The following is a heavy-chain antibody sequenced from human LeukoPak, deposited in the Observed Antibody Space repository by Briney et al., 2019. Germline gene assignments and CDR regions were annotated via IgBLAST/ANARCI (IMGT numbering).Heavy chain of an antibody. Sequence: GGSLRLSCAASGFTFSSYAMSWVRQAPGKGLEWVSAISGSGRSTYYADSVKGRFTISRDNSKNMLYLQMNGLRAEDTAVYCCVKNGARAVDYFQHWGQGTLVTVSS. CDR2: ISGSGRST. V-gene: IGHV3-23*01. CDR3: VKNGARAVDYFQH. CDR1: GFTFSSYA. D-gene: IGHD6-19*01. J-gene: IGHJ1*01.